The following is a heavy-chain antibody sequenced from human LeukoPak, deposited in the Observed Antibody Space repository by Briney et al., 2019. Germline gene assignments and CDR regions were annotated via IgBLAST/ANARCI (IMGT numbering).Heavy chain of an antibody. D-gene: IGHD6-13*01. J-gene: IGHJ4*02. CDR2: IIGSGDTI. Sequence: GGSLRLSCAASGFTFSTYEMNWVRQAPGKGLEWVSYIIGSGDTIYYADSVKGRFTISRDNAKNSLYLQMNSLRAEDTAVYYCAKQKGRIAAAGTAEYWGQGTLVTVSS. V-gene: IGHV3-48*03. CDR3: AKQKGRIAAAGTAEY. CDR1: GFTFSTYE.